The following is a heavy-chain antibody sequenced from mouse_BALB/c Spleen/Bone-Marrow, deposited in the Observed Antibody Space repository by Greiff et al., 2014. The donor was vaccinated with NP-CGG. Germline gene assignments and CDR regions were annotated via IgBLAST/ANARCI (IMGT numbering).Heavy chain of an antibody. CDR3: ASYAHSRYAWFAY. CDR2: ISDAGSYT. Sequence: EVKLEESGGGLVKPGGCLKLSCAASGFTFSDYYMYWVRQTPEKRLEWVATISDAGSYTYYPDSVKGRFTISRDNAKNNLYLQMISLKSEYTAMYSCASYAHSRYAWFAYWGQGTLVTV. J-gene: IGHJ3*01. CDR1: GFTFSDYY. V-gene: IGHV5-4*02. D-gene: IGHD2-14*01.